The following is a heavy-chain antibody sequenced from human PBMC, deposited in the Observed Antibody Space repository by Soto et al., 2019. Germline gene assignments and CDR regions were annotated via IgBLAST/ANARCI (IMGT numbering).Heavy chain of an antibody. J-gene: IGHJ4*02. CDR2: VSRDGTDK. CDR1: GSTFSSRT. D-gene: IGHD2-15*01. Sequence: QVQLVESGGGVVQPGRSLRLSCVASGSTFSSRTMHWVRQAPGKGLEWVAVVSRDGTDKYYGDSVKGRFTISRDNSQNTLYSQMNSLRGEDTAVYYCARGQDVVFVPLFDYWGQGALVTVSS. CDR3: ARGQDVVFVPLFDY. V-gene: IGHV3-30-3*01.